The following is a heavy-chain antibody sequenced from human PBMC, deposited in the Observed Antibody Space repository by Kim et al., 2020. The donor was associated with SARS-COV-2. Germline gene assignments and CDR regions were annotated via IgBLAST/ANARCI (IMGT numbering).Heavy chain of an antibody. CDR1: GYTFTSYA. V-gene: IGHV1-3*01. J-gene: IGHJ6*03. CDR2: INAGNGNT. CDR3: ARDSYYDIFRYYYYMDV. D-gene: IGHD3-9*01. Sequence: ASVKVSCKASGYTFTSYAMHWVRQAPGQRLEWMGWINAGNGNTKYSQKFQGRVTITRDTSASTAYMELSSLRSEDTAVYYCARDSYYDIFRYYYYMDVWGKGNTVTVSS.